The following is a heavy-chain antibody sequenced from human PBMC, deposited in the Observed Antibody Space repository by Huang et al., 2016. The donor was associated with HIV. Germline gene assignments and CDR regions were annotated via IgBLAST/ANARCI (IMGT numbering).Heavy chain of an antibody. J-gene: IGHJ5*02. CDR2: IIPIVGTP. D-gene: IGHD6-13*01. CDR1: GGTFSSCG. Sequence: QVQLVQSGAEVKKPGSSVKVSCRVSGGTFSSCGISWVRQAPGQGLEWMGGIIPIVGTPNYAQKFQGRGTITADESTSTAYMELSSLRSEDTAVYYCARWEAAADNNWFDPWGQGTLVTVSS. V-gene: IGHV1-69*01. CDR3: ARWEAAADNNWFDP.